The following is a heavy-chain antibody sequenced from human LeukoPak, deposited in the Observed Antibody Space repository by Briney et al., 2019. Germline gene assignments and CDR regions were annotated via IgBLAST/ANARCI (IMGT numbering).Heavy chain of an antibody. V-gene: IGHV3-11*01. CDR3: ARLRYFEWLNWFDP. J-gene: IGHJ5*02. D-gene: IGHD3-9*01. Sequence: GGSLRLSRAASGFTFSDYYMSWIRQAPGKGLEWVSYISSSGSTIYYADSVKGRFTISRDNAKNSLYLQMNSLRAEDTAVYYCARLRYFEWLNWFDPWGQGTLVTVYS. CDR1: GFTFSDYY. CDR2: ISSSGSTI.